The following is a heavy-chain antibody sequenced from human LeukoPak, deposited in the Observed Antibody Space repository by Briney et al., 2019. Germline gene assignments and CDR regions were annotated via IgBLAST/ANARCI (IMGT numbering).Heavy chain of an antibody. D-gene: IGHD5-18*01. CDR2: IYSGGST. V-gene: IGHV3-53*01. CDR1: GFTVSSNY. J-gene: IGHJ4*02. CDR3: ARSYDSYGYGPIDY. Sequence: GGSLRLSCAASGFTVSSNYMSWVRQAPGKGLEWVSVIYSGGSTYYADSVKGRFTISRDNSKNTLYPQMNSLRAEDTAVYYCARSYDSYGYGPIDYWGQGTLVTVSS.